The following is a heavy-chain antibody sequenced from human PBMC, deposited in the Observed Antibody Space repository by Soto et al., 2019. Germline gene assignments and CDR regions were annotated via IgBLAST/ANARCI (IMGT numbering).Heavy chain of an antibody. CDR3: AREGQYYYDTIDH. CDR1: GFTFSSYE. V-gene: IGHV3-48*03. D-gene: IGHD3-22*01. J-gene: IGHJ4*02. CDR2: ISSSGGSI. Sequence: PGGSLRLSWAASGFTFSSYEMNWVRQAPGKGLEWLSYISSSGGSIYYADSVKGRFSISRDNAENSLYLQMNSLRAEDTALYYCAREGQYYYDTIDHWGQGTQVTVSS.